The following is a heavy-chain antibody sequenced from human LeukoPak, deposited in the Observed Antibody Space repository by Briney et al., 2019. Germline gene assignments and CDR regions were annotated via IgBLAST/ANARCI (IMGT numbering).Heavy chain of an antibody. CDR3: ARDETRPYDSSGYYFD. V-gene: IGHV4-4*02. Sequence: SETLSLTCSISGGSVSDSNWWGWIRQPPGKVLEWIGEIYHNGNTGYNPSLKSRVTISVDKSKNQFSLKLSSVTAADTAVYYCARDETRPYDSSGYYFDWGQGTLVTVSS. D-gene: IGHD3-22*01. J-gene: IGHJ4*02. CDR2: IYHNGNT. CDR1: GGSVSDSNW.